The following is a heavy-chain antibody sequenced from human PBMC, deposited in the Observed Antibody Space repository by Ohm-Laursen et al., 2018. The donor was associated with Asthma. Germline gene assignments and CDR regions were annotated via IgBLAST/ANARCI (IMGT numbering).Heavy chain of an antibody. CDR1: GYTFSRYS. CDR2: ISTASSFI. Sequence: SLRLSCAASGYTFSRYSIHWVRQIPGKGLEWVASISTASSFIYYADSVRGRFTTSRDNARNSVYLQMNSLRAEDTAVYYCARVLVYRNYGHYYGMDVWGQGTTVTVSS. J-gene: IGHJ6*02. CDR3: ARVLVYRNYGHYYGMDV. D-gene: IGHD4-11*01. V-gene: IGHV3-21*04.